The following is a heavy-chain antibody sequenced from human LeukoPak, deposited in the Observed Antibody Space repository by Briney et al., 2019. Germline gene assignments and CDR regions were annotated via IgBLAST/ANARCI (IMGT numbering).Heavy chain of an antibody. J-gene: IGHJ4*02. CDR2: IIPIFGTA. CDR1: GYTFTGYY. D-gene: IGHD3-3*01. V-gene: IGHV1-69*05. CDR3: ARWLEWPATQYYFDY. Sequence: ASVKVSCKASGYTFTGYYMHWVRQAPGQGLEWMGGIIPIFGTANYAQKFQGRVTITTDESTSTAYMELSSLRSEDTAVYYCARWLEWPATQYYFDYWGQGTLVTVSS.